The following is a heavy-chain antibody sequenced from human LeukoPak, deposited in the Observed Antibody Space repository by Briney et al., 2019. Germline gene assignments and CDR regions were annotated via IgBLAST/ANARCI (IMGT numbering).Heavy chain of an antibody. CDR1: GITFSTYW. CDR3: ARTRTTVTYYFDY. J-gene: IGHJ4*02. CDR2: INQDGSEK. V-gene: IGHV3-7*01. D-gene: IGHD4-17*01. Sequence: GGSLRLSCAASGITFSTYWMSWVRQAPGKGLEWVANINQDGSEKYYVDSVKGRFTISRDNAKNSLYLQMNSLRAEDTAVYYCARTRTTVTYYFDYWGQGTLVTVSS.